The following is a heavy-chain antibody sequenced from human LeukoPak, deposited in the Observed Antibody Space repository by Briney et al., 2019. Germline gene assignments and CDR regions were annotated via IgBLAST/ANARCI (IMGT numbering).Heavy chain of an antibody. CDR1: GFTVSDNY. V-gene: IGHV3-53*01. D-gene: IGHD3-10*01. J-gene: IGHJ3*01. CDR2: IYSGGST. CDR3: ARDGDSMVRAAFDV. Sequence: GGSLRLSCAASGFTVSDNYMTWVRQAPGKGLEWVSVIYSGGSTSYADSVQGRFTISRDNAKNSLYLQMNSLRAEDTAVYYCARDGDSMVRAAFDVRGQGTMVTVSS.